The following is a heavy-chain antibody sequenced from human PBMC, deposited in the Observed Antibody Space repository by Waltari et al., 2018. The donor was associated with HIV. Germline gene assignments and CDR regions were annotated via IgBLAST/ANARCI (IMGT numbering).Heavy chain of an antibody. J-gene: IGHJ3*02. Sequence: EVQLVESGGGLVQPGGSLRLSCAASGFTFSSYWMHWVRQAPGKGLGWVSRIKSDGSSTSYADSVKGRFTISRDNAKNTLYLQMNSLRAEDTAVYYCAGQQWLATVDAFDIWGQGTMVTVSS. D-gene: IGHD6-19*01. V-gene: IGHV3-74*01. CDR1: GFTFSSYW. CDR2: IKSDGSST. CDR3: AGQQWLATVDAFDI.